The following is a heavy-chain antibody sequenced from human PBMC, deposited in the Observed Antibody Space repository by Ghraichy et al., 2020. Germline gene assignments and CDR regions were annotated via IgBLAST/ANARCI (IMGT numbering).Heavy chain of an antibody. CDR1: GFTFSSYG. D-gene: IGHD2-15*01. Sequence: GESLNISCAASGFTFSSYGMHWVRQAPGKGLDWVAVISYDGSNKYYADSVKGRFTISRDNSKNTLYLQMNSLRAEETAVYYCAKGAATPKATYYYYYMDVWGKGTTVTVSS. CDR3: AKGAATPKATYYYYYMDV. CDR2: ISYDGSNK. V-gene: IGHV3-30*18. J-gene: IGHJ6*03.